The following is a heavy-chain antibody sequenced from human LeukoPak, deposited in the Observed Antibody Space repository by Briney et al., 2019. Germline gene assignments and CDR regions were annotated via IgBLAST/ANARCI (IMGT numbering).Heavy chain of an antibody. CDR1: GGSIRNYY. CDR3: ARNPRIAQQSFDI. D-gene: IGHD6-13*01. CDR2: LYYSGST. J-gene: IGHJ3*02. V-gene: IGHV4-59*01. Sequence: SETLSLTCTVSGGSIRNYYWSWIRQPPGKGLEWIGYLYYSGSTNYNPSLKSRVTISVDTSKNQFSLRLSSVTAADTAVYYCARNPRIAQQSFDIWGQGTLVTVSS.